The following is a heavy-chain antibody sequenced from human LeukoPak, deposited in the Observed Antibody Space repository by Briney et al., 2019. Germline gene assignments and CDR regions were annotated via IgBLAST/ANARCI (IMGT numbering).Heavy chain of an antibody. CDR2: IDKNGRER. V-gene: IGHV3-7*01. CDR3: ATYTQNFGAPGTDY. Sequence: GGSLRLSCTVPGFTFSKYWMRWVRQAPGKGLEWVASIDKNGRERRYVDSVEGRFTISRDNAKNSVYLQMTSLGAEDTAVYYCATYTQNFGAPGTDYWGQGTLVTVSS. J-gene: IGHJ4*02. D-gene: IGHD3-10*01. CDR1: GFTFSKYW.